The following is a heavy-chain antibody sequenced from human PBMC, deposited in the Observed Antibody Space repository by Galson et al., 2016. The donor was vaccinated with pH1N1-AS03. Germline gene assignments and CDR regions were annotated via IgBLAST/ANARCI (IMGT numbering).Heavy chain of an antibody. CDR1: GGSISSYY. D-gene: IGHD6-19*01. Sequence: LSLTCTVSGGSISSYYWSWIRPPPGKGLEWIGYIFYSGSTFYNASLKSRVPISVDTSKNQFSLKLRSVTAADTAVYYCARLDSSGWYSVDYWGQGNMVIVSS. CDR3: ARLDSSGWYSVDY. V-gene: IGHV4-59*08. CDR2: IFYSGST. J-gene: IGHJ4*02.